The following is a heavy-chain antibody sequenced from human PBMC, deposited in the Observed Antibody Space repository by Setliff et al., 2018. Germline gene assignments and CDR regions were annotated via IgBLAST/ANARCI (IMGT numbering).Heavy chain of an antibody. J-gene: IGHJ4*02. CDR2: IKQDGSEK. D-gene: IGHD7-27*01. CDR3: VRDLHWGFDY. V-gene: IGHV3-7*01. CDR1: GFTFSSYN. Sequence: PGGSLRLSCAASGFTFSSYNMDWVRQAPGKGLEWVANIKQDGSEKYYVDSVKGRFTISRDNAKNSLYLQMNSLRAEDTAVYYCVRDLHWGFDYWGRGTLVTVSS.